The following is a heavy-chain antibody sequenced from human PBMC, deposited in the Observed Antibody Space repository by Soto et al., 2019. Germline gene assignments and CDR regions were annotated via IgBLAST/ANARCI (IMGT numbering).Heavy chain of an antibody. CDR2: IYSDSST. CDR3: ARDRITGMDV. Sequence: GGSLRLSCAASGFTVSSNYMSWVRQAPGKGLEWVSVIYSDSSTYYADSVKGRFTSSRDNSKNTLYLQMNSLRVEDTAMYYCARDRITGMDVWGQGTTVTVSS. J-gene: IGHJ6*02. CDR1: GFTVSSNY. D-gene: IGHD1-20*01. V-gene: IGHV3-53*01.